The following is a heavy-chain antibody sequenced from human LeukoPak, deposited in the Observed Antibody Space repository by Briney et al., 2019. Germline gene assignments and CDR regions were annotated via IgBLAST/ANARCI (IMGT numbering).Heavy chain of an antibody. CDR3: ARDRGENFITMVRGVIITLDY. CDR1: GFTFDDYG. V-gene: IGHV3-20*04. J-gene: IGHJ4*02. D-gene: IGHD3-10*01. Sequence: GGSLRLSCAASGFTFDDYGMSWVRQAPGKGLEWVSGINWNGGSTGYAGSVKGRFTISRDNAKNSLYLQMNSLRAEDTALYYCARDRGENFITMVRGVIITLDYWGQGTLVTVSS. CDR2: INWNGGST.